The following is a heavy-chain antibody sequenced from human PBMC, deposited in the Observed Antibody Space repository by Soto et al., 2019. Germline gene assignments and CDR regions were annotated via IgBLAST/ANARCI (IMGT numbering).Heavy chain of an antibody. Sequence: PGGSLRLSCSGSGFTFSNYWMYWVRQAPGKGLVWVSRVNNDGTDTTHADSVKGRFTISRDNAENTLYLQMNSLRAEDTAVYYCARGGLQHALDVWGQGSTVTVSS. V-gene: IGHV3-74*03. CDR2: VNNDGTDT. D-gene: IGHD6-13*01. J-gene: IGHJ6*02. CDR3: ARGGLQHALDV. CDR1: GFTFSNYW.